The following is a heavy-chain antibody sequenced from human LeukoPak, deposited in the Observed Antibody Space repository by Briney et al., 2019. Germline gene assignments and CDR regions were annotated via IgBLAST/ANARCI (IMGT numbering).Heavy chain of an antibody. CDR2: IYTSGST. CDR3: ARDRSTSWFDP. CDR1: GGSFSGYY. V-gene: IGHV4-4*07. D-gene: IGHD5/OR15-5a*01. J-gene: IGHJ5*02. Sequence: SETLSLTCAVYGGSFSGYYWSWIRQPAGKGLEWIGRIYTSGSTNYNPSLKSRVTMSVDTSKNQFSLKLSSVTAADTAVYYCARDRSTSWFDPWGQGTLVTVSS.